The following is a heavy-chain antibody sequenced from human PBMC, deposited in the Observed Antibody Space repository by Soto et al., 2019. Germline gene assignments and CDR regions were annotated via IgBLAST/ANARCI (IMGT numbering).Heavy chain of an antibody. V-gene: IGHV4-34*01. CDR3: ARTATQCSRTSCYTVSLDF. CDR1: GGSFSGYY. D-gene: IGHD2-2*02. CDR2: INRDGVT. Sequence: QVQLQQWGAGLLKPSETLSLTCTVLGGSFSGYYWGWIRQPPGKGLEWIGEINRDGVTNYNPSLKSRLTISVDTSKNQFSLNLNSVTAADTAVYYCARTATQCSRTSCYTVSLDFWGQGTLVTVSS. J-gene: IGHJ4*02.